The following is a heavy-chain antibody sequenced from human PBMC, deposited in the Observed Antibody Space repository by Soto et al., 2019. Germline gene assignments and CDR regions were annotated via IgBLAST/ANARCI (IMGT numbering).Heavy chain of an antibody. CDR3: ARETGYGEEAFDI. CDR2: ISAYNGNT. Sequence: ASVKVSCKASGYTFTGYYMHWVRQAPGQGLEWMGWISAYNGNTNYAQKLQGRVTMTTDTSTSTAYMELRSLRSDDTAVYYCARETGYGEEAFDIWGQGTMVTVSS. J-gene: IGHJ3*02. CDR1: GYTFTGYY. V-gene: IGHV1-18*04. D-gene: IGHD4-17*01.